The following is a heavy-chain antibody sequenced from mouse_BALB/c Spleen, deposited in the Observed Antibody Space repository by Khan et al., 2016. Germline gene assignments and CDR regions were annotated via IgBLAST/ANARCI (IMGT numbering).Heavy chain of an antibody. CDR3: ARHGNYYAMDD. CDR2: IDPANGNT. V-gene: IGHV14-3*02. Sequence: VQLKESGAELVKPGASVKLSCTATGFNIKDTYMHWVKQRPEQGLEWIGRIDPANGNTKYDPKFQGKATITADTSSNTAYLQLSSLTSEDTAVSYCARHGNYYAMDDWGQGTSVTVSS. D-gene: IGHD2-1*01. J-gene: IGHJ4*01. CDR1: GFNIKDTY.